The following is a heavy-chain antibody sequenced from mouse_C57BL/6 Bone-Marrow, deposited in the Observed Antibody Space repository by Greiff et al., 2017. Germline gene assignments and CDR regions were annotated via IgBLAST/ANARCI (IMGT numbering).Heavy chain of an antibody. D-gene: IGHD1-1*01. Sequence: EVQLQQSGPVLVKPGASVKMSCKASGYTFTDYYMNWVKQSHGKSLEWIGVINPYNGGASYNQKFKGKATLTVDKSSSTAYMELNSLTSEASAVYYCARDYYGSSYRYFDYWGQGTTLTVSS. CDR2: INPYNGGA. J-gene: IGHJ2*01. CDR1: GYTFTDYY. V-gene: IGHV1-19*01. CDR3: ARDYYGSSYRYFDY.